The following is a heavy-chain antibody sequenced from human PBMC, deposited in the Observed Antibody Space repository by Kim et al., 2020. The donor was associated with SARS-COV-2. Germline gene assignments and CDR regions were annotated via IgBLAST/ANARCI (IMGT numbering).Heavy chain of an antibody. CDR3: AKRDSGSSRHFDY. CDR2: ISSNSDTI. V-gene: IGHV3-9*01. D-gene: IGHD1-26*01. CDR1: GFTFDDYP. J-gene: IGHJ4*02. Sequence: GGSLRLSCAASGFTFDDYPMHWVRQAPGKGLEWVSGISSNSDTIAYADSLKGRFTISRDNAKNSLYLQMNSVRLEDTALYYCAKRDSGSSRHFDYWGQGTLVTVSS.